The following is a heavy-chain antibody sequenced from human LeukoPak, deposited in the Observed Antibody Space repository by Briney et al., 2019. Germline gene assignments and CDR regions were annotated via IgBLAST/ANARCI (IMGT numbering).Heavy chain of an antibody. CDR1: GFTFSSYA. CDR2: ISGSGGST. CDR3: AKDRIAVALSAEYFQH. J-gene: IGHJ1*01. Sequence: GGSLRLSCAASGFTFSSYAMSWVRQAPGKGLEWVSAISGSGGSTYYADSVKGRFTISRDNSKNTLYLQMNSLRAEDTAVYYCAKDRIAVALSAEYFQHWGQGTLVTVXX. V-gene: IGHV3-23*01. D-gene: IGHD6-19*01.